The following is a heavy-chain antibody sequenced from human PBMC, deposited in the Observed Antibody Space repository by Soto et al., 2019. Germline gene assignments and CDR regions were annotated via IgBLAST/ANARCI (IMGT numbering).Heavy chain of an antibody. CDR1: GYTFTSYD. V-gene: IGHV1-8*01. CDR2: MNPNSGNT. J-gene: IGHJ6*03. CDR3: ARERADAAACTFSYYYYKDV. Sequence: GASVKVSCKASGYTFTSYDINWVRQATGQGLEWMGWMNPNSGNTGYAQKFQGRVTMTRNTSISTAYMELSSLRSEDTAVYYCARERADAAACTFSYYYYKDVWGKGTTVTGSS. D-gene: IGHD6-13*01.